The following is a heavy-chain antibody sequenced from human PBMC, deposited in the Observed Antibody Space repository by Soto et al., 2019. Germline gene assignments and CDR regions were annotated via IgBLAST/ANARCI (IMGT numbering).Heavy chain of an antibody. V-gene: IGHV4-31*03. CDR3: ARLERVKYNYDSI. Sequence: PSETLSLTCTVSGGSISSGGYYWSWIRQHPGKGLEWIGYIYYSGSTYYNPSLKSRVTISVDTSKNQFSLKLSSVTAADTAVYYCARLERVKYNYDSIWGQGTTITVSS. CDR2: IYYSGST. CDR1: GGSISSGGYY. D-gene: IGHD3-22*01. J-gene: IGHJ6*02.